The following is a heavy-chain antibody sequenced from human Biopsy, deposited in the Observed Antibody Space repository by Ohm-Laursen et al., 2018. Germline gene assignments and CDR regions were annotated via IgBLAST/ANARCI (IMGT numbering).Heavy chain of an antibody. CDR2: IYPGGST. V-gene: IGHV4-4*07. D-gene: IGHD2-8*01. CDR1: GGDINNYY. J-gene: IGHJ3*01. Sequence: SETLSLTCNVSGGDINNYYWSWIRQPAGKGLEWIGRIYPGGSTNYNPSLKSRVTMSVDTSKKQLSLRLRSVTAADTAMYYCASVVLGPANGVFDLWGQGTMVVVSS. CDR3: ASVVLGPANGVFDL.